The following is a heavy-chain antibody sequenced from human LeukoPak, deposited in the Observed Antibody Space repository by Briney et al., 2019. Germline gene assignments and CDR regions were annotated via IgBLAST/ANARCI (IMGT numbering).Heavy chain of an antibody. CDR3: ARQGIAVAATPGGQFDY. J-gene: IGHJ4*02. Sequence: GESLKISCQGSGYSFSNSWIAWVRQKPGKGLEWMGIIHPDDSNTRYSPSFQGHVTISADKSSSTAYLQWSSLKASDTAMYYCARQGIAVAATPGGQFDYWGQGTLVTVSS. CDR1: GYSFSNSW. D-gene: IGHD6-19*01. CDR2: IHPDDSNT. V-gene: IGHV5-51*01.